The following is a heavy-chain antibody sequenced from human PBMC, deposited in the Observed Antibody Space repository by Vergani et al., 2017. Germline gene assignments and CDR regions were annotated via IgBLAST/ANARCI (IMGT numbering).Heavy chain of an antibody. Sequence: QVQLVESGGGVVQPGRSLRLSCAASGFTFSSYGMHWVRQAPGKGLEWVAVIWYDGSNKYYADSVKGRFTISRDNAKNSLYLQMNSLRAEDTAVYYCARDSTWGIAARPDAFDIWGQGTMVTVSS. J-gene: IGHJ3*02. CDR3: ARDSTWGIAARPDAFDI. CDR1: GFTFSSYG. D-gene: IGHD6-6*01. V-gene: IGHV3-33*01. CDR2: IWYDGSNK.